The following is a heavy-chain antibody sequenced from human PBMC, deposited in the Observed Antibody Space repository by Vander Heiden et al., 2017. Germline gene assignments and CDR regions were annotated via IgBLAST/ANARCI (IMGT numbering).Heavy chain of an antibody. V-gene: IGHV1-2*04. CDR3: ASYSYGKHHYYYYGMDV. J-gene: IGHJ6*02. D-gene: IGHD5-18*01. Sequence: QVQLVQSGAEVTKPGASVTVSCKASGYTFPAYSLHWPRQAPAQGLEWMGWINANSGGTNYAQKLQGWVTMTRDTSISTAYMELSRLRSDDTAVYYCASYSYGKHHYYYYGMDVWGQGTTVTVSS. CDR1: GYTFPAYS. CDR2: INANSGGT.